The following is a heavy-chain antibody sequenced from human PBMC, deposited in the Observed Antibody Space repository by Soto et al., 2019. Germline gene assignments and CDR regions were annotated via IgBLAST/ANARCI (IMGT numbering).Heavy chain of an antibody. V-gene: IGHV1-18*01. J-gene: IGHJ6*02. Sequence: QVQLVQYAAEVKKPGASVKVTCKASGYTFIRYGITWVRQAPGQGLEWVGWISPYNDYTEYAQKFHGRVTMTTDTSSRTVTMALRGLRSDDTAVYYCARGGYYDNFWKKLNYYGLDVWGQGTTVTVSS. CDR3: ARGGYYDNFWKKLNYYGLDV. D-gene: IGHD3-16*01. CDR2: ISPYNDYT. CDR1: GYTFIRYG.